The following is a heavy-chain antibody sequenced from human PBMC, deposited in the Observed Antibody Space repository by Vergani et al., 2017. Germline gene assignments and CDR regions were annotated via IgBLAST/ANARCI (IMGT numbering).Heavy chain of an antibody. CDR2: INPNSGGT. J-gene: IGHJ4*02. CDR3: ARDTKYYDSSGYPDY. Sequence: QVQLVQSGAEVKKPGASVKVSCKASGYTFTGYYMHWVRQAPGQGLEWMGRINPNSGGTNYAQKFQGRVTMTTDTSTSTAYMELRSLRSDDTAVYYCARDTKYYDSSGYPDYWGQGTLVTVSS. CDR1: GYTFTGYY. D-gene: IGHD3-22*01. V-gene: IGHV1-2*06.